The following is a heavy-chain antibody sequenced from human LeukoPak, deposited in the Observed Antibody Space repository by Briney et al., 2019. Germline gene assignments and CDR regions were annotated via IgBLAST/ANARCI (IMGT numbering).Heavy chain of an antibody. Sequence: PSETLSLTCAVYGGPFSGYYWSWIRQPPGKGLEWIGEINHSGSTNYNPSLKSRVTISVDTSKNQFSLKLSSVTAADTAVYYCARAVGAYDYDFWSGPPDWGQGTLVTVSS. CDR2: INHSGST. V-gene: IGHV4-34*01. J-gene: IGHJ4*02. CDR3: ARAVGAYDYDFWSGPPD. D-gene: IGHD3-3*01. CDR1: GGPFSGYY.